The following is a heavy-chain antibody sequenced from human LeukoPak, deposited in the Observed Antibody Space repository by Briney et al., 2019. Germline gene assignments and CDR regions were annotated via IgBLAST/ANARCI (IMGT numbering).Heavy chain of an antibody. CDR1: GFTFTTYT. J-gene: IGHJ3*02. CDR3: ARDVEGGTFDI. V-gene: IGHV3-7*05. Sequence: GGSLRLSCAASGFTFTTYTMNWVRQAPGRGLEWVANIDQSGGRNNYVDSVKGRFTISRDNAKNSLFLEMSSLRADDTAVYFCARDVEGGTFDIWGQGTTVTVSS. CDR2: IDQSGGRN. D-gene: IGHD3-16*01.